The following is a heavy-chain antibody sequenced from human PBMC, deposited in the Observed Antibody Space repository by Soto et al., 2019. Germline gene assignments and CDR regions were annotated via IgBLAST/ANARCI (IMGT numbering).Heavy chain of an antibody. J-gene: IGHJ6*03. V-gene: IGHV3-11*01. Sequence: QVQLVESGGGLVKPGGSLRLSCAASGFTFSDYYMSWIRQAPGKGLEWVSYISSSGSTIYYADSVKGRFTISRDNAKNSLYLQMNSLRAEDTAVYYCARDEKYCSSTSCAYYYYYYYMDVWGKGTTVTVSS. CDR1: GFTFSDYY. CDR3: ARDEKYCSSTSCAYYYYYYYMDV. CDR2: ISSSGSTI. D-gene: IGHD2-2*01.